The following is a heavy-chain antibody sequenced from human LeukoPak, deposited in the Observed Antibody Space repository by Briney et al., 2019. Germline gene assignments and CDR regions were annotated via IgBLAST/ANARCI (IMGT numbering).Heavy chain of an antibody. J-gene: IGHJ4*02. CDR1: GFTFTTYW. CDR3: ARGRVPAGAPYYFDY. V-gene: IGHV3-7*03. CDR2: IKQDGSEK. Sequence: PGGSLRLSCAASGFTFTTYWMSWVRPAPGKGLEWVANIKQDGSEKYYVDSVKGRFTISRDNAKNSLFLQMNSLRAEDTAVYYCARGRVPAGAPYYFDYWGQGTLVTVSS. D-gene: IGHD2-2*01.